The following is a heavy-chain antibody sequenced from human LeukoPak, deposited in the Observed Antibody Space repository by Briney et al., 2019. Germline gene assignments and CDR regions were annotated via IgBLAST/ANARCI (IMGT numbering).Heavy chain of an antibody. D-gene: IGHD2-2*01. Sequence: ASVKVSCKASGYTFTSYDINWVRQATGQGLEWMGWINPNSGGTNYAQKFQGRVTMTRDTSISTAYMELSRLRSDDTAVYYCARGGCSSTSCSLYYYYYMDVWGKGTTVTVSS. CDR3: ARGGCSSTSCSLYYYYYMDV. CDR2: INPNSGGT. J-gene: IGHJ6*03. V-gene: IGHV1-2*02. CDR1: GYTFTSYD.